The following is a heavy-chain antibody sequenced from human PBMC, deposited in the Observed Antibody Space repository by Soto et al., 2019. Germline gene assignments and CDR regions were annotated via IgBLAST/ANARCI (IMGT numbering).Heavy chain of an antibody. Sequence: EVQLLESGGGLVQPGGSLRLSCAASGFTFSSYAMSWVRQAPGKGLEWVSAISGSGGSTYYADSVKGRFTISRDNSKNTLYLPLNSLGAEDTAVYYCANEGDYYYYYGMDVWGQGTTVTVSS. V-gene: IGHV3-23*01. D-gene: IGHD3-16*01. J-gene: IGHJ6*02. CDR1: GFTFSSYA. CDR3: ANEGDYYYYYGMDV. CDR2: ISGSGGST.